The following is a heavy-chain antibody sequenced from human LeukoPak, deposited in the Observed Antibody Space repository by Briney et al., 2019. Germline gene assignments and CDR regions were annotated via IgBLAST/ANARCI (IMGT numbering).Heavy chain of an antibody. CDR3: TTASEYCSSTSCGYYFDY. J-gene: IGHJ4*02. V-gene: IGHV3-15*01. CDR1: GFTFSDAW. Sequence: GGSLRLSCAASGFTFSDAWVSWVRQAPGKGLEWIGRIKSETNGGTIDYAAPVNGRFTLSRDDSKHTLDLQMNSLKTEDTGVYYCTTASEYCSSTSCGYYFDYWGQGTLVTVSS. D-gene: IGHD2-2*01. CDR2: IKSETNGGTI.